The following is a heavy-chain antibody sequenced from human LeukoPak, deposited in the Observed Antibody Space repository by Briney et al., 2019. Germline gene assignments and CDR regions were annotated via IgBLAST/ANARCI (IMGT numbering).Heavy chain of an antibody. Sequence: PGGSLRLPCETSGFTFSANWMHWVRRAPGKGLMWVARIDPAGSSTMYADSVKGRFTISRDNARNTLYLQMNSLTVDDTAVYYCARESPQGGTRFFDYWGQGTLVTVSS. V-gene: IGHV3-74*03. J-gene: IGHJ4*02. CDR2: IDPAGSST. D-gene: IGHD3-16*01. CDR1: GFTFSANW. CDR3: ARESPQGGTRFFDY.